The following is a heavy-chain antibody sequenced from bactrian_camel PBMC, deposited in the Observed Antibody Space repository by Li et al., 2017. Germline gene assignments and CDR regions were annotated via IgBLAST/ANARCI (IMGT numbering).Heavy chain of an antibody. V-gene: IGHV3S63*01. CDR2: IENDGTA. J-gene: IGHJ7*01. Sequence: HVQLVESGGGSVQSGGSLRLSCVMSGFTHSEYCMAWFRQAPGKEREEGAYIENDGTATYVNSVKGRFTVSKDNVKTIMYLQTNSLKPDDTATYYCAADSLTCDDIRTLRQHMDHWGKGTQVTVS. CDR1: GFTHSEYC.